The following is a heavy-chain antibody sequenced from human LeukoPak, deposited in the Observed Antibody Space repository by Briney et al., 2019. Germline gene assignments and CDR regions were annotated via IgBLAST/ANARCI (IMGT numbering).Heavy chain of an antibody. J-gene: IGHJ4*02. D-gene: IGHD5-12*01. CDR2: IIPIFGTA. CDR1: GDTFSSYA. Sequence: SVKVSCKASGDTFSSYAISWVRQAPGQGLEWMGGIIPIFGTANYAQKFQGRVTITVDKSTSTAYMELSSLRSEDTAVYYCARDQGYGGIDYWGQGTLVTVSS. CDR3: ARDQGYGGIDY. V-gene: IGHV1-69*06.